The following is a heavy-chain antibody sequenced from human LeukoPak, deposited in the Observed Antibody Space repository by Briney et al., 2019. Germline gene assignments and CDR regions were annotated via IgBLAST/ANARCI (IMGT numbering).Heavy chain of an antibody. J-gene: IGHJ4*02. CDR2: IKQDGSEG. V-gene: IGHV3-7*01. CDR1: GFPFSDYW. Sequence: GGSLRLSCAASGFPFSDYWMDWVRQAPGKGMEWVANIKQDGSEGYYADSVKGRYTISRDNAKSSLYLQMNSLRAEDTAVYYCSRSLDYWGQGALVTVSS. CDR3: SRSLDY.